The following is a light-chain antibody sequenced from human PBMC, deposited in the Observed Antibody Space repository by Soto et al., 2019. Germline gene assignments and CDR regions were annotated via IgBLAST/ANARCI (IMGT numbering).Light chain of an antibody. CDR3: QQYDDFPLT. Sequence: DIEMTQSPASLSASTGDTVTITCRTSQDIATFLNWYQQKPGKAPRLLIYDASTLKPGDTSRFSGSGSGTDFTFTISSLQPEDIATYYCQQYDDFPLTFGGGTKVDIK. CDR2: DAS. CDR1: QDIATF. J-gene: IGKJ4*01. V-gene: IGKV1-33*01.